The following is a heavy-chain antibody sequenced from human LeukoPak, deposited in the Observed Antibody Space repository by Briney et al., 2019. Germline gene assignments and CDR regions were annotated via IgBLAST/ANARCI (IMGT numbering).Heavy chain of an antibody. Sequence: PSETLSLTCTVSGGSINSHYWSWIRQPAGQGLEWIGRIYSTGSTSYNPSLKSRVTMSVDTSNNQLSLKLNSVTAADTAVYYCATHSRAGSGGSENAFEIWGQGTMVTVSS. CDR2: IYSTGST. J-gene: IGHJ3*02. CDR1: GGSINSHY. D-gene: IGHD5-12*01. CDR3: ATHSRAGSGGSENAFEI. V-gene: IGHV4-4*07.